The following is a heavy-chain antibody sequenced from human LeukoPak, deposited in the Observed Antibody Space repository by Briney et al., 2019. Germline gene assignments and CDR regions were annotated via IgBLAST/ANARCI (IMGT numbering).Heavy chain of an antibody. Sequence: PGGSLRLSCAASGFTFSSYWMHWVRQGPGKGLVWVSRINSDARSTSYADSVKGRFTISRDNAKNTLYLQMNSLRAEDTAVYYCARVVVRDSSSWFDWGQGTLVTVSS. D-gene: IGHD6-13*01. CDR3: ARVVVRDSSSWFD. J-gene: IGHJ4*02. CDR2: INSDARST. V-gene: IGHV3-74*01. CDR1: GFTFSSYW.